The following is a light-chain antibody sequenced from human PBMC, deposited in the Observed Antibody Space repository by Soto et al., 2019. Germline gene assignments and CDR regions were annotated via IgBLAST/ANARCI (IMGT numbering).Light chain of an antibody. Sequence: EIVLTQSPGTLSLSPGERATLSCRASQSASTYLAWYQQKPGQAPRLLIYDASNRATGIPARFSGSGSATDFTLTISSLEPEDFAVYYCQQRSSWIPFGQGTRLE. V-gene: IGKV3-11*01. CDR3: QQRSSWIP. J-gene: IGKJ5*01. CDR2: DAS. CDR1: QSASTY.